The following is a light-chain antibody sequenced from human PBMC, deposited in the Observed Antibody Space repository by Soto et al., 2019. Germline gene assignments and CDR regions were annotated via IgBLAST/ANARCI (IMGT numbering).Light chain of an antibody. Sequence: DLQMTQSPSSLSASVGDRITITCRASQSISSYLNWYQQKPGKAPQLLIYAASSLQSGVPSRFSGSGSGTDFTLTISSLQPEDCATYYCQQSDTSPRTFGQGTKVEIK. CDR3: QQSDTSPRT. V-gene: IGKV1-39*01. J-gene: IGKJ1*01. CDR2: AAS. CDR1: QSISSY.